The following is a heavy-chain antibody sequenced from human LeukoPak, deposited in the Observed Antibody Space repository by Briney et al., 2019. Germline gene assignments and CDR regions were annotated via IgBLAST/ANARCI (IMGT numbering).Heavy chain of an antibody. D-gene: IGHD1-26*01. Sequence: ASVKVSCKASGYTFTSYGISWVRQAPGQGLEWMGWISAYNGNTNYAQKLQGRVTMTTDTSTSTAYMELRSLRSDDTAVYYCASISGSYHLGDAFDIWGQGTMVTVSS. CDR1: GYTFTSYG. J-gene: IGHJ3*02. CDR2: ISAYNGNT. V-gene: IGHV1-18*01. CDR3: ASISGSYHLGDAFDI.